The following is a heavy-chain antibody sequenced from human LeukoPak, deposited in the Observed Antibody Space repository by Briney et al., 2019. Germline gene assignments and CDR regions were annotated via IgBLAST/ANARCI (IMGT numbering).Heavy chain of an antibody. CDR3: ARASTPKVGATIYYLDY. D-gene: IGHD1-26*01. Sequence: GASVKVSCKASGYTFTSYILNWVRQAPGQGLECMGRINTNTGNPTYAQGFTGRFVFSLDTSVSTAYLQISSLKAEDTALYYCARASTPKVGATIYYLDYWGQGTPVTVSS. J-gene: IGHJ4*02. V-gene: IGHV7-4-1*02. CDR2: INTNTGNP. CDR1: GYTFTSYI.